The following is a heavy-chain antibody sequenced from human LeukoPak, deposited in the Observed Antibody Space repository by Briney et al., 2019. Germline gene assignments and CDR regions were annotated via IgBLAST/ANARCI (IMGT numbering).Heavy chain of an antibody. D-gene: IGHD3-10*01. CDR2: IYYSGST. J-gene: IGHJ5*02. Sequence: PSETLSLTCTVSGGSISSYYWSWIRQPPGKGLEWIGYIYYSGSTNYNPSLKSRVTISVDTSKNQFSLKLSSVTAADTAVYYCARSYYGSGSSLGWFDPWGQGTLVTVSS. V-gene: IGHV4-59*01. CDR3: ARSYYGSGSSLGWFDP. CDR1: GGSISSYY.